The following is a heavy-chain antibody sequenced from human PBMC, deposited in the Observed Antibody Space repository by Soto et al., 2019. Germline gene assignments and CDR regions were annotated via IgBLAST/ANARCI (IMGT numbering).Heavy chain of an antibody. CDR3: AHGWARRFDH. V-gene: IGHV1-69*11. Sequence: QVQLEQSGAEVKKPGSSVKLSCKASGGTFNNYFFTWVRQAPGQGLEWMGQTMPARGAADYAQKFQARIALTAGESTSTADVAPVSLRSEDTAAYYSAHGWARRFDHWGQGTLVTVSS. CDR2: TMPARGAA. CDR1: GGTFNNYF. J-gene: IGHJ4*02. D-gene: IGHD6-25*01.